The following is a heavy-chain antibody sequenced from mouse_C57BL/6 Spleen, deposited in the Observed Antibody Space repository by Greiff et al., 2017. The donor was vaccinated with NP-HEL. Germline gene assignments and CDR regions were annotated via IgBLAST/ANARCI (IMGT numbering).Heavy chain of an antibody. CDR3: TRDYYGSSCWYFDV. CDR1: GFTFSSYA. CDR2: ISSGGDYI. D-gene: IGHD1-1*01. V-gene: IGHV5-9-1*02. J-gene: IGHJ1*03. Sequence: DVMLVESGEGLVKPGGSLKLSCAASGFTFSSYAMSWVRQTPEKRLEWVAYISSGGDYIYYADTVKGRFTISRDNARNTLYLQMSSLKSEDTAMYYCTRDYYGSSCWYFDVWGTGTTVTVSS.